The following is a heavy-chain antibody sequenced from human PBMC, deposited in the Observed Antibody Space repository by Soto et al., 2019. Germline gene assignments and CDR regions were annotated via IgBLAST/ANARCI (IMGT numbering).Heavy chain of an antibody. Sequence: PSETLSLTCAVSGGSIGSSNWWGWVRPPPGKGLEWIGEIYHSGSTNYNPSLKSRVTISVDKSKNQFSLKLSSVTAADTAVYYCARSTAAHYYYYGMDVWGQGTTVTVSS. D-gene: IGHD2-21*02. V-gene: IGHV4-4*02. J-gene: IGHJ6*02. CDR2: IYHSGST. CDR1: GGSIGSSNW. CDR3: ARSTAAHYYYYGMDV.